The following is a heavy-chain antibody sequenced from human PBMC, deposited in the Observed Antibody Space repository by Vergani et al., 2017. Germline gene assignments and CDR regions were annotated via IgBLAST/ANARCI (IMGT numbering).Heavy chain of an antibody. J-gene: IGHJ4*01. D-gene: IGHD3-3*01. V-gene: IGHV4-4*07. Sequence: QVQLQESGPGLVKPSETLSLTCIVSGGSISPYYWSWIRQPAGKGLEWIGRIYTSESTNYNPSLKNRVIMSVDTSKNQFSLKLNSVSAADTAVYYCARSFFDYWSGYQGYYFDYWGQGILVTVSS. CDR2: IYTSEST. CDR1: GGSISPYY. CDR3: ARSFFDYWSGYQGYYFDY.